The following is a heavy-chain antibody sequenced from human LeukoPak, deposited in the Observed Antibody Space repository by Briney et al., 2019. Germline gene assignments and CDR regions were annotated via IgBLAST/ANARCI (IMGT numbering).Heavy chain of an antibody. Sequence: GGSLRLSCAASGFTFSGSAMHWVRQASRKGLEWVGRIRSKANSYATAYAASVKGRFTISRDDSKNTAYLRMNSLKSEDTAVYYCTRIYCGSTSCYDYYGMDVWGQGTTVTVSS. J-gene: IGHJ6*02. CDR2: IRSKANSYAT. CDR3: TRIYCGSTSCYDYYGMDV. D-gene: IGHD2-2*01. V-gene: IGHV3-73*01. CDR1: GFTFSGSA.